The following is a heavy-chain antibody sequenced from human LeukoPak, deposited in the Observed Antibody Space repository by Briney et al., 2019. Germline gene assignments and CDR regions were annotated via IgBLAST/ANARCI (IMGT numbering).Heavy chain of an antibody. J-gene: IGHJ4*02. CDR3: AKDPYSDFWSGYYFFDY. Sequence: PGGSLRLSCAASGFTFSSYAMSWVRQAPGKGQEWVSGISGSGGGRYYADSVKGRFTISRDNSKNTLYLQMNNLRAEDTALYYCAKDPYSDFWSGYYFFDYWGQGTLATVSS. CDR1: GFTFSSYA. V-gene: IGHV3-23*01. CDR2: ISGSGGGR. D-gene: IGHD3-3*01.